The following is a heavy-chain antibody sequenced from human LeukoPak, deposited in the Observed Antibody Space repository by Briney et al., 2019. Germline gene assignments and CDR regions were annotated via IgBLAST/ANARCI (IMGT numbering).Heavy chain of an antibody. CDR1: GFTFSSYS. J-gene: IGHJ1*01. CDR2: ISSSSSYI. CDR3: ARDMEGHCSSTSCPAEYFQH. Sequence: AGGSLRLSCAASGFTFSSYSMNWVRQAPGKGLEWVSSISSSSSYIYYADSVKGRFTISRDNAKNSLYLQMNSLRAEDTAVYYCARDMEGHCSSTSCPAEYFQHWGQGTLVTVSS. D-gene: IGHD2-2*01. V-gene: IGHV3-21*01.